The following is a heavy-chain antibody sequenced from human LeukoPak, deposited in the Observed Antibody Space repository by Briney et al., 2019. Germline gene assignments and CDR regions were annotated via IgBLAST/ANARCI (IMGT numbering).Heavy chain of an antibody. CDR3: AKDNQGIAAGWFDP. V-gene: IGHV3-23*01. CDR1: GFGSGFTFSNNA. D-gene: IGHD2-21*01. CDR2: ISGSGGST. Sequence: GGSLRLSCVGSGFGSGFTFSNNAMMWVRQGPGKGLEWVSAISGSGGSTYYADSVKGRFTISRDNSKNTPYLQMNSLRAEDTAVYYCAKDNQGIAAGWFDPWGQGTLVTVSS. J-gene: IGHJ5*02.